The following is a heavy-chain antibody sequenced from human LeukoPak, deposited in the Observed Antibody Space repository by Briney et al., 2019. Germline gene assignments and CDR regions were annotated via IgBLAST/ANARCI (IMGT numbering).Heavy chain of an antibody. V-gene: IGHV3-23*01. CDR2: ISGSGGST. Sequence: GGSLRLSCAASGFTFSSYAMSWVRQAPGKGREWGSAISGSGGSTYYADSVKGRFTTSRDNSKTTLYLQMNSLRAEDTAVYYCAKDRVATIAHDYWGQGTLVTVSS. D-gene: IGHD5-12*01. J-gene: IGHJ4*02. CDR1: GFTFSSYA. CDR3: AKDRVATIAHDY.